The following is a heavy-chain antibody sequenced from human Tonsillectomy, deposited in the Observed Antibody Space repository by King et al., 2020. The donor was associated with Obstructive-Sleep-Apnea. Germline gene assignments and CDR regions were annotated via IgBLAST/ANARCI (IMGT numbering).Heavy chain of an antibody. D-gene: IGHD5-18*01. Sequence: VQLQESGPGLVKPSETLSLTCTVSGGSISSYYWSWCRQPPGKGLEWSGYIYYSGSTHYNPSLKSRVTISVDTSKNQFSLTLSSVTAADTAVYYCAREYGYGAFDIWGQGTMVTVSS. CDR1: GGSISSYY. CDR3: AREYGYGAFDI. V-gene: IGHV4-59*01. CDR2: IYYSGST. J-gene: IGHJ3*02.